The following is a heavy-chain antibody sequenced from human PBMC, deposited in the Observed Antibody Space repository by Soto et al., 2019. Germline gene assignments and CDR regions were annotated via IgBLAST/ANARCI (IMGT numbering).Heavy chain of an antibody. CDR2: INRGGSI. V-gene: IGHV3-66*01. CDR3: MRDDVHCSGGTYYGIPMDV. J-gene: IGHJ6*03. Sequence: AGTLSLTCVVSSFTLTSKHIFRVRPRLRKGLEWVSLINRGGSISYADYVEGRYTIARRNSEKKLYLQMSTLGVEDTAVYYCMRDDVHCSGGTYYGIPMDVWGKGTTVTVSS. CDR1: SFTLTSKH. D-gene: IGHD2-15*01.